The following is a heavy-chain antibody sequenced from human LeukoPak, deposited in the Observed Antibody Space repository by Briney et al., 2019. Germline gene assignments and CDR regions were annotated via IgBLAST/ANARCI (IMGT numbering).Heavy chain of an antibody. Sequence: GGSLRLSCAASGLTFSSYSMNWVRQAPGKGLEWVPSISSSSSYIYYADSVKGRFTISRDNAKNSLYLQMNSLRAEDTAVYYCARDAVAGTLRYYYYMDVWGKGTTVTVSS. V-gene: IGHV3-21*01. CDR3: ARDAVAGTLRYYYYMDV. CDR2: ISSSSSYI. D-gene: IGHD6-19*01. CDR1: GLTFSSYS. J-gene: IGHJ6*03.